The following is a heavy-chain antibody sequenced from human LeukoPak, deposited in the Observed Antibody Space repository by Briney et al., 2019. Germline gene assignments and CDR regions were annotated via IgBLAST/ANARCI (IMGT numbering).Heavy chain of an antibody. J-gene: IGHJ4*02. CDR2: ISYDGSNK. CDR1: GFTFSSYA. CDR3: ARSGIAVAVPCYFDY. Sequence: GRSLRLSCAASGFTFSSYAMHWVRQAPGKGLEWVAVISYDGSNKYYADSVKGRFTISRDNSKNTLYLQMNSLRAEDTAVYYCARSGIAVAVPCYFDYWGQGTLVTVSS. D-gene: IGHD6-19*01. V-gene: IGHV3-30*04.